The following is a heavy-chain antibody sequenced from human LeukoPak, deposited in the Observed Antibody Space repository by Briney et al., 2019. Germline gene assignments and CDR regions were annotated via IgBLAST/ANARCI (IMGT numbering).Heavy chain of an antibody. CDR1: GYTFTSYY. V-gene: IGHV1-46*01. Sequence: GASVKVSCKASGYTFTSYYIHWVRQAPGQGLEWMGIINPSGGGTSYAQRFQGRVTMTRDTSTSTVYMELSSLRPEDTAVYYCARGPDYYDSSGYLYYFDYWGQGTLVTVSS. CDR2: INPSGGGT. D-gene: IGHD3-22*01. CDR3: ARGPDYYDSSGYLYYFDY. J-gene: IGHJ4*02.